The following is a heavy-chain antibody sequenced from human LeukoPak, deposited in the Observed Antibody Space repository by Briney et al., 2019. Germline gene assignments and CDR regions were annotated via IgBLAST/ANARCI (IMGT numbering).Heavy chain of an antibody. CDR3: ARDRKSYYDSSGYSDYFDY. V-gene: IGHV1-69*13. CDR2: TIPIFGTA. J-gene: IGHJ4*02. D-gene: IGHD3-22*01. CDR1: GGTFSSYA. Sequence: ASVKVSCKASGGTFSSYAISWVRQAPGQGLEWMGGTIPIFGTANYAQKFQGRVTITADESTSTAYMELSSLRSEDTAVYYCARDRKSYYDSSGYSDYFDYWGQGTLVTVSS.